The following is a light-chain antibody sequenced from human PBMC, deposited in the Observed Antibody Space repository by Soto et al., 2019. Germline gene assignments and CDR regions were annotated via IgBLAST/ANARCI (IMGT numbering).Light chain of an antibody. CDR2: DVS. V-gene: IGLV2-14*03. CDR3: SSYTSRSTLGV. J-gene: IGLJ2*01. Sequence: QSALTQPASVSGSPGQSITISCTGTNSDIGGYNYVSWYQQHPGKAPKLMIYDVSNRPSGVSNRFSGSKSVNTASLTISGLQAEDEADYYCSSYTSRSTLGVFGGGTKLTVL. CDR1: NSDIGGYNY.